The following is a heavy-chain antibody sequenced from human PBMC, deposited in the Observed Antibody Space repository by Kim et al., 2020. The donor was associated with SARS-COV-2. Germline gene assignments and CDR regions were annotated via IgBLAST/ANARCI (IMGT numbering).Heavy chain of an antibody. D-gene: IGHD6-13*01. CDR3: ARASSSWDYFFDY. Sequence: GGSLRLSCAASGFTFSSYSMNWVRQAPGKGLEWVSYISSSSTIYYADSVKGRFTISRDNAKNSLYLQMNSLRDEDTAVYYCARASSSWDYFFDYWGQGTLVTVSS. V-gene: IGHV3-48*02. CDR1: GFTFSSYS. J-gene: IGHJ4*02. CDR2: ISSSSTI.